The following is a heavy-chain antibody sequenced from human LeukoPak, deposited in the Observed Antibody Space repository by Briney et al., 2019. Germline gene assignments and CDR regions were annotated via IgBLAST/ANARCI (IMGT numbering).Heavy chain of an antibody. J-gene: IGHJ3*02. D-gene: IGHD1-1*01. CDR2: MNPNSGNT. Sequence: ASVKVSCKASGYTFTSYDINWVRQATGQGLEWMGWMNPNSGNTGYAQKFQGRVTITRNTSISTAYMELSSPRSEDTAVYYCARGRQNWNDVGAFDIWGQGTMVTVSS. CDR3: ARGRQNWNDVGAFDI. CDR1: GYTFTSYD. V-gene: IGHV1-8*03.